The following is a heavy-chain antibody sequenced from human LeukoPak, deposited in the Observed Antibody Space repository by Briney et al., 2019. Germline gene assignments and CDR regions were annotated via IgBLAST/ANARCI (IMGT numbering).Heavy chain of an antibody. J-gene: IGHJ5*02. CDR2: ISYDGSNK. CDR1: GFTFSSYA. D-gene: IGHD6-6*01. V-gene: IGHV3-30-3*01. CDR3: ARDSPYSSSNWFDP. Sequence: GRSLRLSCAASGFTFSSYAMHWVRHAPGKGLEWVAVISYDGSNKYYADSVKGRFTISRDNSKNTLYLQMNSLRAEDTAVYYCARDSPYSSSNWFDPWGQGTLVTVSS.